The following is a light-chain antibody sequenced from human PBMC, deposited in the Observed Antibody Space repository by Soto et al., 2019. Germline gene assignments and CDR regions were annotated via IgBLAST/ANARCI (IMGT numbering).Light chain of an antibody. CDR1: QGIRND. CDR3: QQAYTFPFT. Sequence: AIQMTQSPSSLSASVGDRVTITCRASQGIRNDLGWYQQKPGKAPKLLIYAASSLQSGVPSRFSGSGSDTDFTLTISSLQPEDFATYYCQQAYTFPFTFGPGTKVDIK. V-gene: IGKV1-6*01. CDR2: AAS. J-gene: IGKJ3*01.